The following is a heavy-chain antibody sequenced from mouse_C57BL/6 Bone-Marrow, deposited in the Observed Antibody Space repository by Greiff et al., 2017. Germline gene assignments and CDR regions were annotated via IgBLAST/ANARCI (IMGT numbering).Heavy chain of an antibody. V-gene: IGHV1-39*01. D-gene: IGHD1-1*01. CDR3: ARGGYGSRNWYFDV. CDR2: INPNYGTT. Sequence: VQLQQSGPELVKPGASVKISCKASGYSFTDYNMNWVKQSNGKSLEWIGVINPNYGTTSYNQKFKGKATLTVDQSSSTAYMQLNSLTSEYSAVYYCARGGYGSRNWYFDVWGTGTTVTVSS. CDR1: GYSFTDYN. J-gene: IGHJ1*03.